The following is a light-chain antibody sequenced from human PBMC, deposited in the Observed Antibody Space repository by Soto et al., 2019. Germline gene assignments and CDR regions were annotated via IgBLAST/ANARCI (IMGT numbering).Light chain of an antibody. J-gene: IGKJ1*01. CDR3: QQYLTSPKT. CDR1: QSVSSN. CDR2: GAS. Sequence: EIVMTQSPATLSVSPGERATLSCRASQSVSSNLAWYQQKPGQAPRLLIYGASTRATGIPARFSGSGPGTDFTLTISRLEPEDFAVYYCQQYLTSPKTFGQGTKVDIK. V-gene: IGKV3-15*01.